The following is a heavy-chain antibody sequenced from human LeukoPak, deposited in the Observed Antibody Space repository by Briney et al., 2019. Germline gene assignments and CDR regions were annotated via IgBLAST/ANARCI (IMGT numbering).Heavy chain of an antibody. J-gene: IGHJ3*02. CDR2: IIPIFGTA. D-gene: IGHD2-15*01. CDR1: GGTFSSYA. CDR3: ARDRYCSGGSCYSTRGDAFDI. Sequence: SVKVSCKASGGTFSSYAISWVRQAPGQGLEWMGGIIPIFGTANYAQKFQGRVTITADKSTSTASMELSSLGSEDTAVYYCARDRYCSGGSCYSTRGDAFDIWGQGTMVTVSS. V-gene: IGHV1-69*06.